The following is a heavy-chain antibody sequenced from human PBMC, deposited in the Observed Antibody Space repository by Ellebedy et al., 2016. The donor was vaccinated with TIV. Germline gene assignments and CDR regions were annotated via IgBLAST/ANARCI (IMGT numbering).Heavy chain of an antibody. CDR2: ISDRNSKR. Sequence: GGSLRLSXAASGFVFTSYSMNWVRQAPGEGLEWVASISDRNSKRFYSDSVKGRFIISRDDATSSLFLEMNTLRVEDTAVYYCARPMFYYHYYMDVWGKGTTVIV. D-gene: IGHD3-10*02. CDR1: GFVFTSYS. J-gene: IGHJ6*03. V-gene: IGHV3-21*01. CDR3: ARPMFYYHYYMDV.